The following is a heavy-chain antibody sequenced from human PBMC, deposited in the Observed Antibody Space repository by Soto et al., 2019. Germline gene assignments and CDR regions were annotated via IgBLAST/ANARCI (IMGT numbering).Heavy chain of an antibody. J-gene: IGHJ6*02. V-gene: IGHV4-59*01. CDR1: GGSISSYY. CDR2: IYYSGST. D-gene: IGHD3-10*01. Sequence: ASETLSLTCTVSGGSISSYYWSWIRQPPGKGLEWIGYIYYSGSTNYNPSLKSRVTISVDTSKNQFSLKLSSVTAADTAVYYCARAFGLSMDVWGQGTTVTVSS. CDR3: ARAFGLSMDV.